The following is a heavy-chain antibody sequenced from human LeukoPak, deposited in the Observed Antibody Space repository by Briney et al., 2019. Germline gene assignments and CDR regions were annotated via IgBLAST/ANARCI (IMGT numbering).Heavy chain of an antibody. V-gene: IGHV3-30*04. D-gene: IGHD6-19*01. Sequence: GGSLRLSCAASGFTFSSYAMHWVRQAPGKGLEWVAVISYDGSNKYYADSAKGRFTISRDNSKNTLYLQMNSLRAEDTAVYYCAKDHQWRGTSPFDYWGQGTLVTVSS. J-gene: IGHJ4*02. CDR3: AKDHQWRGTSPFDY. CDR1: GFTFSSYA. CDR2: ISYDGSNK.